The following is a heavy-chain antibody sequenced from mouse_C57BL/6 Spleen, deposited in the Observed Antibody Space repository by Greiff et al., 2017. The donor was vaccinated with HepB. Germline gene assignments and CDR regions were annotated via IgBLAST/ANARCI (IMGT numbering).Heavy chain of an antibody. Sequence: EVKLVESGGGLVQPGGSLSLSCAASGFTFTDYYMSWVRQPPGKALEWLGFIRNKANGYTTEYSASVKGQFTISRDNFQSILYLQMNALRAEDSATYYCARYYYGSSYGCFAYWGQGTLVTVSS. J-gene: IGHJ3*01. CDR2: IRNKANGYTT. CDR3: ARYYYGSSYGCFAY. CDR1: GFTFTDYY. V-gene: IGHV7-3*01. D-gene: IGHD1-1*01.